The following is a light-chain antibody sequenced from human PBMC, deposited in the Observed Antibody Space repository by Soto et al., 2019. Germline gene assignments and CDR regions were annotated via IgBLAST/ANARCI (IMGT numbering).Light chain of an antibody. V-gene: IGKV3-20*01. CDR3: QQYDNSPPRFT. J-gene: IGKJ3*01. CDR2: GAS. Sequence: EIVLTQFPGTLSLSPGERATLSCRASQSVSSSYLAWFQQKPGQAPRLLIYGASSRATGIPDRFSGSGSGTDFTLTISRLEPEDFAVYYCQQYDNSPPRFTFGPGTKVDIK. CDR1: QSVSSSY.